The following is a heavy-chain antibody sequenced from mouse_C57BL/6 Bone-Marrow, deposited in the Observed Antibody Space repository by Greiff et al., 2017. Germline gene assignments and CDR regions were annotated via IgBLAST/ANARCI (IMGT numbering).Heavy chain of an antibody. CDR3: AREIYYDYDGPYWYFDV. Sequence: VQLKQPGAELVMPGASVKLSCKASGYTFTSYWMHWVKQRPGQGLEWIGEIDPSDSYTNYNQKFKGKSTLTVDKSSSTAYMQLSSLTSEDSAVYYCAREIYYDYDGPYWYFDVWGTGTTVTVSS. J-gene: IGHJ1*03. V-gene: IGHV1-69*01. CDR1: GYTFTSYW. D-gene: IGHD2-4*01. CDR2: IDPSDSYT.